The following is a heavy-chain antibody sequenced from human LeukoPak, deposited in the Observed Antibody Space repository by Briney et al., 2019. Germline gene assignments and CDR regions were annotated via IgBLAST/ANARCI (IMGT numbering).Heavy chain of an antibody. CDR1: GYTFTGYY. D-gene: IGHD1-26*01. CDR2: ISPNSGGT. Sequence: ASVKVSCKASGYTFTGYYMHWVRQAPGQGLEWMGWISPNSGGTNYAQKFQGRVTMTRDTSISTSYMELSRLRSDDTAVYYCAREGGSYHGAFDYWGQGTLVTVSS. V-gene: IGHV1-2*02. CDR3: AREGGSYHGAFDY. J-gene: IGHJ4*02.